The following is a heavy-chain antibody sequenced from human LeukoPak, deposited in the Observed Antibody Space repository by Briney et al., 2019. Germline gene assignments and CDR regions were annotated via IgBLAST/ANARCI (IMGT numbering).Heavy chain of an antibody. D-gene: IGHD6-19*01. Sequence: ASVTVSCKASGYTFTSYGISWVRQAPGQGLEWMGWISAYNGNTSYAQKLQGRVTMTTDTSTSTAYMELRSLRSDDTAVYYCARVSGSGWYVRYYYYYMDVWGKGTTVTISS. J-gene: IGHJ6*03. CDR1: GYTFTSYG. CDR2: ISAYNGNT. CDR3: ARVSGSGWYVRYYYYYMDV. V-gene: IGHV1-18*01.